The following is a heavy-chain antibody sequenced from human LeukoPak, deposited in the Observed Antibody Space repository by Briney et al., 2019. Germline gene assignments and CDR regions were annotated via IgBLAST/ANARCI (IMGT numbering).Heavy chain of an antibody. CDR1: GGSFSGYY. CDR2: INHSGST. V-gene: IGHV4-34*01. D-gene: IGHD5-18*01. Sequence: MTSETLSLTCAVYGGSFSGYYWSWIRQPPGKGLEWIGEINHSGSTNYNPSLKSRVTISVDTSKNQFSLKLSSVTAADTAVYYCASRTRKRGYSYGSDYWGQGTLVTVSS. CDR3: ASRTRKRGYSYGSDY. J-gene: IGHJ4*02.